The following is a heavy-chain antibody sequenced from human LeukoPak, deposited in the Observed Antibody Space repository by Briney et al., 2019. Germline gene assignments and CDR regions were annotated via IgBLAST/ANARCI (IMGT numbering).Heavy chain of an antibody. Sequence: ASVKLSCKASGYTFTSYYMHWVRQAPGQGLEWMGIINPSGGSTSYAQKFQGRVTMTRDTSTSTVYMELSSLRSEDTAVYYCARAPGRDYYGSGSRKALDYWGQGTLVTVSS. D-gene: IGHD3-10*01. CDR2: INPSGGST. J-gene: IGHJ4*02. CDR1: GYTFTSYY. CDR3: ARAPGRDYYGSGSRKALDY. V-gene: IGHV1-46*01.